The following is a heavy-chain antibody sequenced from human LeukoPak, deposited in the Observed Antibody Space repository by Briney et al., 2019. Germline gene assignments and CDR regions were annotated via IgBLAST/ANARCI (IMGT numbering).Heavy chain of an antibody. J-gene: IGHJ4*02. CDR3: ANRGDFWSGYFY. V-gene: IGHV3-23*01. CDR1: GFTFSNYA. CDR2: ISGSGGGT. Sequence: GGSLRLSCAASGFTFSNYAMSWVRQAPGKGLQWVSAISGSGGGTYYADSVKGRFTISRDNSNNTLYLQMNSLRAEDTAVYYCANRGDFWSGYFYWGQGTLVTVSS. D-gene: IGHD3-3*01.